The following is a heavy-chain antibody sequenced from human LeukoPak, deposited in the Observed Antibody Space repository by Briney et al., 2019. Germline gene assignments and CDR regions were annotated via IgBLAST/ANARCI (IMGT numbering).Heavy chain of an antibody. CDR2: IYTSGST. CDR3: AREIKGYYYDSSGCYSDAFDI. Sequence: PSQTLSLTCTVSGGSISSGSYYWSWIRQPAGKGLEWIGRIYTSGSTNYNPSLKSRVTISVDTSKNQFSLKLSSVTAADTAVYYCAREIKGYYYDSSGCYSDAFDIWGQGTMVTVSS. D-gene: IGHD3-22*01. J-gene: IGHJ3*02. V-gene: IGHV4-61*02. CDR1: GGSISSGSYY.